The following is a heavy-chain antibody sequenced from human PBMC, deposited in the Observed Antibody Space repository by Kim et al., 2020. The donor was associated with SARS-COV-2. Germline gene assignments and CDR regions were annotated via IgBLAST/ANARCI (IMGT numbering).Heavy chain of an antibody. CDR3: ARLSWYYDSSGLTGYYFDY. Sequence: SETLSLTCTVSGGSISSSSYYWGWIRQPPGKGLEWIGSIYYSGSTYYNPSLKSRVTISVDTSKNQFSLKLSSVTAADTAVYYCARLSWYYDSSGLTGYYFDYWGQGTLVTVSS. D-gene: IGHD3-22*01. V-gene: IGHV4-39*01. J-gene: IGHJ4*02. CDR2: IYYSGST. CDR1: GGSISSSSYY.